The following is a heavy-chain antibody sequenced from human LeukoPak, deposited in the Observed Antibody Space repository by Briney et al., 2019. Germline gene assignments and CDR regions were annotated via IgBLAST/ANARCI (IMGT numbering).Heavy chain of an antibody. J-gene: IGHJ5*02. CDR3: ARCYDYYDSSGAPFDP. CDR2: IYSGGST. Sequence: GGSLRLSCAASRFTVSSNYMSWVRQAPGKGLEWVSVIYSGGSTYYADSVKGRFTISRDNSKNTLYLQMNSLRAEDTAVYYCARCYDYYDSSGAPFDPWGQGTLVTVSS. D-gene: IGHD3-22*01. V-gene: IGHV3-53*01. CDR1: RFTVSSNY.